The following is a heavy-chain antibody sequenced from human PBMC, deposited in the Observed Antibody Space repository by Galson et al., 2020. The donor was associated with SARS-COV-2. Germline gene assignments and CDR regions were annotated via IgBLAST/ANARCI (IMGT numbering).Heavy chain of an antibody. J-gene: IGHJ2*01. CDR1: GGSMSSGGYS. CDR3: ARRYVYGVSFCWGFDL. Sequence: SETLSLTCAVSGGSMSSGGYSWTRIRQAPGKGLEWIGYINHSGATYYNPSLQIRLTIAMDRSKNQLSLKLTSVTAADTAVYFCARRYVYGVSFCWGFDLWGPGARVLVSS. V-gene: IGHV4-30-2*01. CDR2: INHSGAT. D-gene: IGHD5-18*01.